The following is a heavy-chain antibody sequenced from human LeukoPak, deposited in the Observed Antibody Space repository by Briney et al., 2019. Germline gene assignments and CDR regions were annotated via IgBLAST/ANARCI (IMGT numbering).Heavy chain of an antibody. J-gene: IGHJ4*02. V-gene: IGHV3-30*01. Sequence: PGRSLRLSCAASGFTFSSFAMHWVRQAPGKGLEWVAVISYDGSNKYYADSVKGRFTISRDNSKNTLYLQMNSLRAEDTAVSYCARTGYSSGWYIFYFDYWGQGTLVTVSS. CDR2: ISYDGSNK. CDR3: ARTGYSSGWYIFYFDY. D-gene: IGHD6-19*01. CDR1: GFTFSSFA.